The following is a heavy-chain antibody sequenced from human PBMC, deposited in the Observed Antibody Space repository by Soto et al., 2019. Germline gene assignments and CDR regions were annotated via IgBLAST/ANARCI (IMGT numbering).Heavy chain of an antibody. CDR1: GGSISSYY. V-gene: IGHV4-59*08. CDR2: IYYSGGT. Sequence: SETLSLTCTVSGGSISSYYWSWIRQPPGQGLEWIGYIYYSGGTNYNPSLESRVTISVDTSRNRFSLKLSSVTAADTAVYYCARRTRGSGSYYFDYWGQGTLVTVSS. J-gene: IGHJ4*02. D-gene: IGHD3-10*01. CDR3: ARRTRGSGSYYFDY.